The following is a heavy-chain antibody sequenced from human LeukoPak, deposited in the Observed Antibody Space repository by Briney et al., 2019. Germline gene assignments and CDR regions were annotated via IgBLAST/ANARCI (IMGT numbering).Heavy chain of an antibody. D-gene: IGHD1-26*01. V-gene: IGHV3-23*01. CDR3: AKYGPQDSGSSHFDY. CDR2: IRDSGSST. CDR1: GFTFSSYA. Sequence: GGALRLSCAASGFTFSSYAMSWVRQAPGEGLEWVSAIRDSGSSTHYADSVKGRFTTSRDNSKNTLFLQMNSLRAEDTAIHYCAKYGPQDSGSSHFDYWGQGALVTVSS. J-gene: IGHJ4*02.